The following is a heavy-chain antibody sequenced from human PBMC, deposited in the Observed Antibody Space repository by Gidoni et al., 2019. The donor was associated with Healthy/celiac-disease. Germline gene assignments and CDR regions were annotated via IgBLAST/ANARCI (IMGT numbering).Heavy chain of an antibody. Sequence: IRQAPGTGQEWVSYISSGRGTIPYADSVKGRFTVSRKKTKNSLFPQMNSLRAEDTAVNYCASGSSARTFDIWGQGTMVTVSS. J-gene: IGHJ3*02. CDR3: ASGSSARTFDI. D-gene: IGHD1-26*01. CDR2: ISSGRGTI. V-gene: IGHV3-11*01.